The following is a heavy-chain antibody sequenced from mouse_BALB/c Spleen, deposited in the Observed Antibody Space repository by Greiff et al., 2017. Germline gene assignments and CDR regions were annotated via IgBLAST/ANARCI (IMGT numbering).Heavy chain of an antibody. J-gene: IGHJ2*01. D-gene: IGHD1-1*01. CDR2: ISSGGSYT. Sequence: EVQGVESGGGLVKPGGSLKLSCAASGFTFSSYAMSWVRQTPEKRLEWVATISSGGSYTYYPDSVKGRFTISRDNAKNTLYLQMSSLRSEDTAMYYCARRAYYYGSSGDYFDYWGKGTTLTVSS. V-gene: IGHV5-9-3*01. CDR3: ARRAYYYGSSGDYFDY. CDR1: GFTFSSYA.